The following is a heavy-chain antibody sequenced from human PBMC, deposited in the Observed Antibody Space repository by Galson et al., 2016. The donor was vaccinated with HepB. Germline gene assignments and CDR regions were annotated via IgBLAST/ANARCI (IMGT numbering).Heavy chain of an antibody. D-gene: IGHD2-15*01. J-gene: IGHJ4*02. Sequence: SVKVSCKASGYTFANYYMHWVRQAPGQGLEWMGIIHSSGGSTSYAQKFQGRFTMTRDTSTSTVYMELSSLRSEDSAVYYCARDRRYCSGASCYYYSDYWGQGTLVTVSS. CDR1: GYTFANYY. CDR3: ARDRRYCSGASCYYYSDY. CDR2: IHSSGGST. V-gene: IGHV1-46*01.